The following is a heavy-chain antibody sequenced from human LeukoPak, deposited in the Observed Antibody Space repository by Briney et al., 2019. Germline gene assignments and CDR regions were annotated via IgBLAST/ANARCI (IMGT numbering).Heavy chain of an antibody. CDR3: AKRSLFIPNRSDFDF. CDR2: ISGSGDST. D-gene: IGHD2-15*01. J-gene: IGHJ4*02. CDR1: GFTFSTYA. V-gene: IGHV3-23*01. Sequence: GGSLRLSCVASGFTFSTYALSWVRQAPGKGLDWVSLISGSGDSTYYADSVKGRFIISRDNSKNTLYLQLNSLRAEDTALYYCAKRSLFIPNRSDFDFWGQGTLVTVSS.